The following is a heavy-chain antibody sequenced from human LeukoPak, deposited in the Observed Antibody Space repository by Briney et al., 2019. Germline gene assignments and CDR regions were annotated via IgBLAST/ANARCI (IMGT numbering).Heavy chain of an antibody. CDR2: INHSGST. CDR3: ASYYYGSGSYYEI. D-gene: IGHD3-10*01. CDR1: GGSFSGYY. V-gene: IGHV4-34*01. J-gene: IGHJ4*02. Sequence: TSETLSLTCAVYGGSFSGYYWSWIRQPPGKGLEWIGEINHSGSTNYNPSLKSRVTISVDTSKNQFSLKLSSVTAADTAVYYCASYYYGSGSYYEIWGQGTLVTVSS.